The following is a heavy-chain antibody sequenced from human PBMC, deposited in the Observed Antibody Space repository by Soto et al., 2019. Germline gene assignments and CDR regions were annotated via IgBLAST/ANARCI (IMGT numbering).Heavy chain of an antibody. V-gene: IGHV1-69*12. J-gene: IGHJ6*02. CDR1: GGTFGNSA. CDR2: IMPIFPTP. D-gene: IGHD3-3*02. Sequence: QVQLVQSGAEVKKPGSSVTVSCKASGGTFGNSAISWVRQAPGQGLEWMGGIMPIFPTPNYSQKFQGRVKITADESTSTAYMELTSLRSEDTAVYYCARDKDRQHLGGNYYYGIDVWCQGTTVTVSS. CDR3: ARDKDRQHLGGNYYYGIDV.